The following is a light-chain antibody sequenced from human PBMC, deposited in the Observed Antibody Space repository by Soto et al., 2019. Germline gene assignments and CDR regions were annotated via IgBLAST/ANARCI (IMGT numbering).Light chain of an antibody. Sequence: EIVLTQSPGTLSLSPGERATLSCRASQSVSSSYLAWYQQKPGQAPRLLIYGASSRATGIPDRFSGSGSGTDFTLTISRLEPEDFAVYYWQQYGSSPRTFGQVTKLEIK. J-gene: IGKJ2*01. CDR3: QQYGSSPRT. V-gene: IGKV3-20*01. CDR2: GAS. CDR1: QSVSSSY.